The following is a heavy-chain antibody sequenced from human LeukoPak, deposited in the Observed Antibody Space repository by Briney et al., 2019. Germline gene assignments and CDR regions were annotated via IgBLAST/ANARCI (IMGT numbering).Heavy chain of an antibody. Sequence: GASVKVSCKASGYTFTGYYMHWVRQAPGQGLEWMGWINPNSGGTNYAQKFQGRVTMTRDTSISTAYMELSRLRSDDTAVYYCARDPGQWLARYYFDYWGQGTLVTVSS. CDR1: GYTFTGYY. V-gene: IGHV1-2*02. CDR2: INPNSGGT. D-gene: IGHD6-19*01. CDR3: ARDPGQWLARYYFDY. J-gene: IGHJ4*02.